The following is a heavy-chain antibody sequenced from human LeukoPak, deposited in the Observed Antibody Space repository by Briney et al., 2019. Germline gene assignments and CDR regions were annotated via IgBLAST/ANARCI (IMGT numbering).Heavy chain of an antibody. J-gene: IGHJ4*02. CDR2: ISYSGST. D-gene: IGHD3-10*01. Sequence: SETLSLTCAVSGGSLRSYYWSWMRQPPGKGLEWIGYISYSGSTSYNPSLKSRVTISVDTSKNQFSLKLSSVTAADTAVYYCARGLWFGDENPPYFDYWGQGILVTVSS. V-gene: IGHV4-59*08. CDR3: ARGLWFGDENPPYFDY. CDR1: GGSLRSYY.